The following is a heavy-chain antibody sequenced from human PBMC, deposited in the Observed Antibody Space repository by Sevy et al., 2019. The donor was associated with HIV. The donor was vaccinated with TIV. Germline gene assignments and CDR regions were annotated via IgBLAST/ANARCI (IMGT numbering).Heavy chain of an antibody. CDR3: AHETFGRFES. CDR1: GFTFSANW. V-gene: IGHV3-7*01. J-gene: IGHJ4*02. CDR2: IKADGNDK. Sequence: GGSLRLSCAASGFTFSANWMNWARQAPGKGLEWVANIKADGNDKHYVDSVEGRFTISRDNAKNLLFLQMNSLRVEDTAVYYCAHETFGRFESWGQGTLVTVSS. D-gene: IGHD3-16*01.